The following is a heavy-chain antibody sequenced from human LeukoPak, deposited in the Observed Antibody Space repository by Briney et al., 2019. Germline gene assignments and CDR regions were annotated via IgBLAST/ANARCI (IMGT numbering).Heavy chain of an antibody. CDR3: ARDRGPNAFDY. J-gene: IGHJ4*02. V-gene: IGHV3-7*01. Sequence: GGSLRLSCVASGFTFSNSWMIRVRQAPGKGPEWVASIKQDGSEKYYVDSVKGRFTISKDNAKNSLYLQMNSLRVEDMAIYYCARDRGPNAFDYWGQGTLVTVSS. D-gene: IGHD3-10*01. CDR1: GFTFSNSW. CDR2: IKQDGSEK.